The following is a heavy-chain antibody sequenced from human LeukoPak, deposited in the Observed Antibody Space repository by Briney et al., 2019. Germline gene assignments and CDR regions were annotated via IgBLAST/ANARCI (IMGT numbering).Heavy chain of an antibody. CDR1: GFTFSSYA. J-gene: IGHJ6*02. Sequence: GGSLRLSCAASGFTFSSYAMHWVRQAPGKGLEWVAVISYDGSNKYYADSVKGRFTISRDNSKNTLYLQMNSLRAEATAVYYCARDFGSGSYWYHYYYGMDVWGQGTTVTVSS. CDR3: ARDFGSGSYWYHYYYGMDV. CDR2: ISYDGSNK. V-gene: IGHV3-30*04. D-gene: IGHD3-10*01.